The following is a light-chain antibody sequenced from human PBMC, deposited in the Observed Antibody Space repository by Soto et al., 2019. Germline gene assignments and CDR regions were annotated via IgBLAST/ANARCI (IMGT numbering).Light chain of an antibody. J-gene: IGKJ5*01. V-gene: IGKV2-28*01. Sequence: DSVMTQSPLSLSVTPGEPASISCRSNQSLLHGNGYNYLDWYLQKPGQSPQLLIYLGSNRASGVPDRFSGSGSGTDFTLKISRVEAEDVGVYYCMQGVQTPPITFGQGTRLEIK. CDR3: MQGVQTPPIT. CDR2: LGS. CDR1: QSLLHGNGYNY.